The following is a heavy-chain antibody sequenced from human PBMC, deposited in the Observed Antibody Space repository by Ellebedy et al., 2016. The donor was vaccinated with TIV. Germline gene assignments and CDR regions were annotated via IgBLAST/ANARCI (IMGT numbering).Heavy chain of an antibody. Sequence: GESLKISCAASGFAFSTYWMTWVRQAPGKGLEWVANIKKDGSERSYVDSVRGRFTISRDNAKNSLFLQMNSLRAEDTAVYFCAGLDYGVDVWGQGTTVTVSS. V-gene: IGHV3-7*01. D-gene: IGHD3/OR15-3a*01. J-gene: IGHJ6*02. CDR3: AGLDYGVDV. CDR1: GFAFSTYW. CDR2: IKKDGSER.